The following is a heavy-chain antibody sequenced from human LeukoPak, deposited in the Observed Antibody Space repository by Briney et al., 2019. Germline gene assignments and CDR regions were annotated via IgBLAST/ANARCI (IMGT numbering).Heavy chain of an antibody. CDR1: GFTFNDYY. V-gene: IGHV3-11*04. Sequence: PGGSLRLSCAASGFTFNDYYMSWIRQAPGKGLDWISYISSSGSTIYYADSVKGRFTISRDNAKNSLYLQMNSLRAEDTAVYYCARVYWGNWFDPWGQGTLVTVSS. J-gene: IGHJ5*02. D-gene: IGHD3-16*01. CDR2: ISSSGSTI. CDR3: ARVYWGNWFDP.